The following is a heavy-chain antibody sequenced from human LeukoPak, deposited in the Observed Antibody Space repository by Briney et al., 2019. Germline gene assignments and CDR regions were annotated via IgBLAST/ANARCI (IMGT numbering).Heavy chain of an antibody. CDR1: GFTFSDYY. D-gene: IGHD1-20*01. J-gene: IGHJ4*02. CDR2: ISGSGSTI. Sequence: PGGSLRLSCAASGFTFSDYYMSWIRQAPGKGLGWVSYISGSGSTIYYADSVKGRFTLSRDNAKNSLYLQMNGLRAEDTAVYYCARRRYNWNAIDYWGQGTLVTVSS. V-gene: IGHV3-11*01. CDR3: ARRRYNWNAIDY.